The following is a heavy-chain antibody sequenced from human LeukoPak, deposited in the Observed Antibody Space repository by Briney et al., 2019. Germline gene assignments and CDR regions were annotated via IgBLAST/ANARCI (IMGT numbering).Heavy chain of an antibody. D-gene: IGHD1-26*01. CDR3: ARVGAAGHFGY. CDR2: ISGGGDVT. Sequence: GGSETLSCAGSGFTFSSYALSWPRQTPGKGLEWVSTISGGGDVTYYADSVKGRFTISRDNSKNSLYLQMSSLRAEDTAVYYCARVGAAGHFGYWGQGTLVTVSS. CDR1: GFTFSSYA. V-gene: IGHV3-23*01. J-gene: IGHJ4*02.